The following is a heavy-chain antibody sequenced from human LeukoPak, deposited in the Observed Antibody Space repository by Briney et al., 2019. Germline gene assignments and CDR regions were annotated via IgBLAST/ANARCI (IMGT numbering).Heavy chain of an antibody. CDR2: INHSGST. V-gene: IGHV4-34*01. D-gene: IGHD3-16*01. Sequence: SETLSLTCAVYGGSFSGYYWSWIRQPPGKGLEWIGEINHSGSTNYNPSLKSRVTISVDTSKNQFSLKLSSVTAADTAVYYCARVRGWGSNWSDPWGQGTLVTVSS. J-gene: IGHJ5*02. CDR1: GGSFSGYY. CDR3: ARVRGWGSNWSDP.